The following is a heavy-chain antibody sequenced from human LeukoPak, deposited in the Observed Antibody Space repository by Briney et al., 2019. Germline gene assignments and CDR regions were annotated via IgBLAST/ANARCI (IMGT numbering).Heavy chain of an antibody. J-gene: IGHJ4*02. D-gene: IGHD5-12*01. V-gene: IGHV1-8*01. CDR2: MNPYSGNT. CDR3: ARGRYSGYGIDS. Sequence: ASVKVSRKASGYTFTSYDINWVRPATGQGLEWMGWMNPYSGNTAYAQKFQGRVTMTRNTSISTAYMELSSLTSEDTAVYYCARGRYSGYGIDSWGQGTLVSVSS. CDR1: GYTFTSYD.